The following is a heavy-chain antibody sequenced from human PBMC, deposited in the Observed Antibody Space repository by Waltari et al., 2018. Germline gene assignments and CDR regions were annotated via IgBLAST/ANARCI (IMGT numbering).Heavy chain of an antibody. D-gene: IGHD1-20*01. CDR3: AKEVGITGYSFDY. V-gene: IGHV3-30*02. Sequence: QMQLVASGGGVVQPGGSLRLSCAASCSTFSSTGRHGFSKAPGKGLEWVAFIRYDGSNKYYADSVKGRFTISRDNSKNTLYLQMNSLRAEDTAVYYCAKEVGITGYSFDYWGQGTLVTVSS. CDR1: CSTFSSTG. J-gene: IGHJ4*02. CDR2: IRYDGSNK.